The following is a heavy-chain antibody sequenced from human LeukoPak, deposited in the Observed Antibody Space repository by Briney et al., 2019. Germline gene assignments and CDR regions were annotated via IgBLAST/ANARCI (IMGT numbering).Heavy chain of an antibody. Sequence: PGGSLRLSCAASGFTFSSYAMHWVRQAPGKGLEWVAIIWFDGSNKYHADSVQGRFTISRDNSQNTLFLQMNNVRAEDTALYYCARGLGYSYGYGIDYWGQGTLVAVSS. D-gene: IGHD5-18*01. V-gene: IGHV3-33*01. J-gene: IGHJ4*02. CDR2: IWFDGSNK. CDR1: GFTFSSYA. CDR3: ARGLGYSYGYGIDY.